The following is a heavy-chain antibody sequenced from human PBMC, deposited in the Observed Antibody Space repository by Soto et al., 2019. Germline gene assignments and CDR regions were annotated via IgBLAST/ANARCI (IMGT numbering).Heavy chain of an antibody. V-gene: IGHV3-23*01. CDR3: AVTPNCGRDCSAASYWYFDI. Sequence: VQLLECGGGLVQPGGSVRLSCAASGLTFGNYAMSWVRQAPGKGLEWVSAISGDSGRTYYADSVKGRFTISRDNSKNTLYLQMNTLRAEDTAVYYCAVTPNCGRDCSAASYWYFDIWGRGTLVTVSS. CDR2: ISGDSGRT. D-gene: IGHD2-21*02. CDR1: GLTFGNYA. J-gene: IGHJ2*01.